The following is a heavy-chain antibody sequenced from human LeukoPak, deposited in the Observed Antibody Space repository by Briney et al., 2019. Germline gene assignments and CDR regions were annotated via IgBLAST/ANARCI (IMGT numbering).Heavy chain of an antibody. CDR2: VIPILGIA. J-gene: IGHJ4*02. Sequence: SVKVSCKASGGTFSSYTISWVRHAPAQGLEWMGRVIPILGIAKYAQKFQGRVTITADQSPSTAYMEMSIFRSEETAVFDGARDDSSSYYYFDYWGQGPRVTVSS. CDR3: ARDDSSSYYYFDY. D-gene: IGHD6-6*01. V-gene: IGHV1-69*04. CDR1: GGTFSSYT.